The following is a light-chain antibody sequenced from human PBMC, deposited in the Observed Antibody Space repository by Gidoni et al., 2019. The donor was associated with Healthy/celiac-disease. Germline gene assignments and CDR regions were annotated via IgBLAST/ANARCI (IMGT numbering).Light chain of an antibody. CDR1: QSGRSRY. CDR2: GAT. Sequence: EIVLTHSPGTLSLSPGQRATLSCRGSQSGRSRYLAWYQQKPGQAPRLLINGATSRATGIPDRLSGSGSGTDFTLTISRLEAEDFAGYYCQQSGTFGHGTKVDIK. J-gene: IGKJ3*01. V-gene: IGKV3-20*01. CDR3: QQSGT.